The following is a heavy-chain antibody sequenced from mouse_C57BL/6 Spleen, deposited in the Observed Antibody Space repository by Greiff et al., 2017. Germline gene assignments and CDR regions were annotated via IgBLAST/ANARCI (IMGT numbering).Heavy chain of an antibody. Sequence: QVQLQQSGAELVKPGASVKISCKASGYAFSSYWMNWVKQRPGKGLEWIGQIYPGDGDTNYNGKFKGKATLTADKSSSTAYMQLSSLTSEDSAVYFCAGEVTGPYAMDCWGQGTSVTVSS. CDR1: GYAFSSYW. J-gene: IGHJ4*01. D-gene: IGHD2-1*01. V-gene: IGHV1-80*01. CDR3: AGEVTGPYAMDC. CDR2: IYPGDGDT.